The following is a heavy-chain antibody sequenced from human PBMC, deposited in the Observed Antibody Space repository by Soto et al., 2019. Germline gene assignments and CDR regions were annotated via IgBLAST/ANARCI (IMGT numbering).Heavy chain of an antibody. CDR2: IIPIFGTA. D-gene: IGHD3-22*01. CDR3: ARVVHYYDSSGYSSRWFDP. CDR1: GGTFSSYA. Sequence: SVKVSCKASGGTFSSYAISWVRQAPGQGLEWMGGIIPIFGTANYAQKFQGRVTITADESTSTAYMELSSLRSEDTAVYCCARVVHYYDSSGYSSRWFDPWG. J-gene: IGHJ5*02. V-gene: IGHV1-69*13.